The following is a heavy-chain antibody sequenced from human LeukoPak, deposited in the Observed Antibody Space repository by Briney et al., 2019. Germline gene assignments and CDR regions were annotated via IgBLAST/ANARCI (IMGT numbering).Heavy chain of an antibody. V-gene: IGHV4-59*01. Sequence: SETLSLTCTVSGGSISSYYWSWIRQPPGKGLEWIGYIYYSGSTNYNPSLKSRVTISVDTSKNQFSLKLSSVTAADTAVYYCARGGAWELLGYWGQGTLVTVSS. D-gene: IGHD1-26*01. CDR1: GGSISSYY. CDR2: IYYSGST. CDR3: ARGGAWELLGY. J-gene: IGHJ4*02.